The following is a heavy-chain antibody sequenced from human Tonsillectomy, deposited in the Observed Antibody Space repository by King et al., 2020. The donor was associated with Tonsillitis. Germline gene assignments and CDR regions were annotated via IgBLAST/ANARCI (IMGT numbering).Heavy chain of an antibody. CDR1: GGTFSSYA. CDR2: IIPIFGTA. D-gene: IGHD3-22*01. CDR3: ASLYYYDSSGYTERGNFDY. J-gene: IGHJ4*02. Sequence: VQLVESGAAVKKPGSSVKVSCTASGGTFSSYAISWVRQAPGQGLEWMGGIIPIFGTANYAQKFQGRVTITADESTSTAYMELSSLRSEDTAVYYCASLYYYDSSGYTERGNFDYWGQGTLVTVSS. V-gene: IGHV1-69*01.